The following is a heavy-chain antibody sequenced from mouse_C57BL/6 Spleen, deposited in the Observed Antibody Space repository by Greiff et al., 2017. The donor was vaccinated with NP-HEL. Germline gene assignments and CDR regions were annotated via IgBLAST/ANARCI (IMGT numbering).Heavy chain of an antibody. V-gene: IGHV1-39*01. D-gene: IGHD1-1*01. J-gene: IGHJ4*01. CDR1: GYSFTDYN. CDR3: ARIYTYGSSYDAMDY. Sequence: EVQLQQSGPELVKPGASVKISCKASGYSFTDYNMNWVKQSNGKSLEWIGVINPNYGTTRYNQKFKGKATLTVDQSSSTAYMQLNSLTSEDSAVYYGARIYTYGSSYDAMDYWGQGTSVTVSS. CDR2: INPNYGTT.